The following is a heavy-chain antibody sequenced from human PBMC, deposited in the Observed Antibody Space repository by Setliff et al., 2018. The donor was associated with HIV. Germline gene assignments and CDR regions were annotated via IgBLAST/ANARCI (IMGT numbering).Heavy chain of an antibody. D-gene: IGHD3-22*01. V-gene: IGHV4-61*09. CDR2: IYTSGST. Sequence: PSETLSLTCTVSGGSISSGSFYWSWIRQPAGKGLEWIGHIYTSGSTDYNPSLKSRVSISVDTSKNQFSLKLSSVTAADTAVYYCARASTMMVVVIKGFDIWGQGTMVTVSS. CDR1: GGSISSGSFY. CDR3: ARASTMMVVVIKGFDI. J-gene: IGHJ3*02.